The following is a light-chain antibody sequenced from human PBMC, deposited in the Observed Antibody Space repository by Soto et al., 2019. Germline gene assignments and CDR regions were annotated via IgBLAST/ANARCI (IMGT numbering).Light chain of an antibody. CDR1: QTVSGSH. Sequence: IMLPQSPGTMSLSPGERATLSCRASQTVSGSHLAWYQQKPGQAPRLIIYGASTRPTGIPDRFSGSGSGTDFTLTITRLEPEDFAVYYCQQYGGAPPEYPFGQGTKLEIK. CDR3: QQYGGAPPEYP. CDR2: GAS. J-gene: IGKJ2*01. V-gene: IGKV3-20*01.